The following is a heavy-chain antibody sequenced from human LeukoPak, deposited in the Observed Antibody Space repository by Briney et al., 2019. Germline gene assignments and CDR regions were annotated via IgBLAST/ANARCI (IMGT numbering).Heavy chain of an antibody. CDR3: ARVDCRSTSCYRPDDY. V-gene: IGHV1-18*01. J-gene: IGHJ4*02. CDR1: GYTFTSYG. Sequence: GASVKVSCKASGYTFTSYGISWVRQAPGQGLEWMGWISAYNGNTNYAQKLQGRVTMTTDTSTSTAYMELRSLRSDDTAVYYCARVDCRSTSCYRPDDYWGQGTLVTVSS. CDR2: ISAYNGNT. D-gene: IGHD2-2*01.